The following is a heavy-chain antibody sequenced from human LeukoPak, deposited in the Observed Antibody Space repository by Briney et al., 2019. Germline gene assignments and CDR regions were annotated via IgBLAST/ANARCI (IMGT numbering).Heavy chain of an antibody. V-gene: IGHV6-1*01. CDR1: GDSVSSNSAA. CDR3: ARYSSGWYSDWYFDL. CDR2: TYYRSKWYN. J-gene: IGHJ2*01. Sequence: SQTLSLTFAISGDSVSSNSAAWNWLRQSPSRGLEWLGSTYYRSKWYNDYAVSGKSRITINPATSKNQFSLQLNSVTPEDTAVYYCARYSSGWYSDWYFDLWGRGTLVTVSS. D-gene: IGHD6-19*01.